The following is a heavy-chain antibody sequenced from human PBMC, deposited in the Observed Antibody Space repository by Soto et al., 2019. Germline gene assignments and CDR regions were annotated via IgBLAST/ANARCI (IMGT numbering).Heavy chain of an antibody. D-gene: IGHD2-2*03. CDR3: ARVDPNSDY. V-gene: IGHV4-34*01. CDR1: VGSFSCYY. CDR2: INHSGST. J-gene: IGHJ4*02. Sequence: SETLSLTCAVYVGSFSCYYWSWIRQPPGKWLEWIGEINHSGSTNXXPSLKSRLXLSVDTSKNQFXLKLSXFTSADTAVYYCARVDPNSDYWGQGTLVTVSS.